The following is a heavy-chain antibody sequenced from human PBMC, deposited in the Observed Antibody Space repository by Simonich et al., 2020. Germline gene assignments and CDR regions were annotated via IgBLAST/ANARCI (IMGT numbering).Heavy chain of an antibody. J-gene: IGHJ4*02. D-gene: IGHD5-18*01. CDR1: GFTCSSYS. V-gene: IGHV3-21*01. CDR2: SSSSSSYI. Sequence: EVQLVESVGGLVKPGGSLRLSCSASGFTCSSYSMNWVRQAPGRGLELVDSSSSSSSYIYYDDSVKGRFTISRDNAKNSLYLQMNSLRAEDTAVYYCARDVDTAMVFDYWGQGTLVTVSS. CDR3: ARDVDTAMVFDY.